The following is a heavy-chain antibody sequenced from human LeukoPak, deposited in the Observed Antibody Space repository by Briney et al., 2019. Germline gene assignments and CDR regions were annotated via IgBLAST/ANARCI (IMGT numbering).Heavy chain of an antibody. D-gene: IGHD3-3*01. J-gene: IGHJ3*02. CDR1: GGSISSYY. CDR3: ARFTYDFWSGYDDAFDI. V-gene: IGHV4-59*01. Sequence: PSETLSLTCTVSGGSISSYYWSWIRQPPGKGLEWIGCIYYSGSTNYNPSLKSRVTLSVYTSKNQFSLKLSSVTAADTAVYYCARFTYDFWSGYDDAFDIWGQGTMVTVSS. CDR2: IYYSGST.